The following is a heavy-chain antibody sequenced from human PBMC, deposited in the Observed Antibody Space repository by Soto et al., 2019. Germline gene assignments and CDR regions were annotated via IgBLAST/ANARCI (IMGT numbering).Heavy chain of an antibody. V-gene: IGHV3-33*01. CDR3: ARDDDYEANGLDY. CDR1: GFTFSRYG. J-gene: IGHJ4*02. Sequence: GGSLRLSCVGSGFTFSRYGMHWLRQAPGEGLEWMAVIVNDGSDRDYAASVAGRFTISRDNSKNTLYLQMDNLGVDDTAMYYCARDDDYEANGLDYWGQGTLVTVSS. CDR2: IVNDGSDR. D-gene: IGHD4-17*01.